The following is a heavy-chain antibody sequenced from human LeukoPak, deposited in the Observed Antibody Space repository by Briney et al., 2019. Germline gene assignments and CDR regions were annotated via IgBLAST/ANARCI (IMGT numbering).Heavy chain of an antibody. Sequence: GGSLRLSCAASGFTFSSYSMNWVRQAPGKGREGVSSISSSSSYIYYADSVKGRFTISRDNAKNSLYLQMNSLRAEDTAVYYCAREGRYYGSGSHRDGFDIWGQGTMVTVSS. CDR3: AREGRYYGSGSHRDGFDI. CDR2: ISSSSSYI. J-gene: IGHJ3*02. D-gene: IGHD3-10*01. V-gene: IGHV3-21*01. CDR1: GFTFSSYS.